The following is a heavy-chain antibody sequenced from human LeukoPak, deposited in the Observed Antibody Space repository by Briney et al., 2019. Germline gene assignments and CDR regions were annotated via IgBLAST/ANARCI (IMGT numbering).Heavy chain of an antibody. D-gene: IGHD1-26*01. CDR2: ISYDGSNK. V-gene: IGHV3-30-3*01. J-gene: IGHJ4*02. Sequence: GGSLRLSCAASGFTFSSYAMHWVRQAPGKGLKWVAVISYDGSNKYYADSVKGRFTISRDNSKNTLYLQMNSLRAEDTAVYYCARDKAKVGATNFDYWGQGTLVTVSS. CDR1: GFTFSSYA. CDR3: ARDKAKVGATNFDY.